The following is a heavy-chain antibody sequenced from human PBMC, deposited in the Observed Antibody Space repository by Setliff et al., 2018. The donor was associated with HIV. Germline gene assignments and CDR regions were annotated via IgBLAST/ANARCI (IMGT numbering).Heavy chain of an antibody. D-gene: IGHD3-22*01. Sequence: YYWGWIRQAPGKGLEWLSYISSSGSTIYYADSVKGRFTISRDNAKNSLYLQMNSLRAEDTAVYYCARDTTYYYDSSGLYLDYWGQGTLVTVSS. CDR2: ISSSGSTI. V-gene: IGHV3-11*04. J-gene: IGHJ4*02. CDR3: ARDTTYYYDSSGLYLDY. CDR1: YY.